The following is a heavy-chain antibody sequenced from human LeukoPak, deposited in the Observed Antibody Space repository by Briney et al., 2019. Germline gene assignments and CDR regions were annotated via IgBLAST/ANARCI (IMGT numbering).Heavy chain of an antibody. Sequence: PSETLSLTCTVSGGSINNYYWTWIRQPPGKGLEWIGYISDSGRTNFNASLKSRVAISVDSSKTQFSLNLRSVSVADTAVYYCARVIMSSIFYYYMDVWGKGTTVTVSS. J-gene: IGHJ6*03. CDR1: GGSINNYY. V-gene: IGHV4-59*01. CDR3: ARVIMSSIFYYYMDV. D-gene: IGHD3-3*01. CDR2: ISDSGRT.